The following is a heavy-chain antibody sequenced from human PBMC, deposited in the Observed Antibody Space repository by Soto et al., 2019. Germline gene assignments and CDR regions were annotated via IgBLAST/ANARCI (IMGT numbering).Heavy chain of an antibody. CDR3: HSSGWPLLRWFDY. CDR1: GFTFSSYE. Sequence: EVQLVESGGGLVQPGGSLRLSCAASGFTFSSYEMNWVRQAPGKGLEWVSYISSSGSTIYYADSVKGRFTISRDNAKNSLYLQTNSLRAEDTAVYYCHSSGWPLLRWFDYWGQGTLVTVSS. CDR2: ISSSGSTI. D-gene: IGHD6-19*01. J-gene: IGHJ4*02. V-gene: IGHV3-48*03.